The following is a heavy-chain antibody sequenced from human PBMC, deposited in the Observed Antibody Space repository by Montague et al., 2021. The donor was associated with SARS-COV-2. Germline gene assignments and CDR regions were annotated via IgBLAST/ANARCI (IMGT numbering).Heavy chain of an antibody. CDR1: GDSVSSDSYY. V-gene: IGHV4-61*01. CDR3: ARVYYDISAMDV. CDR2: FYYSGST. D-gene: IGHD3-9*01. J-gene: IGHJ6*02. Sequence: SETLSLTCTVSGDSVSSDSYYWSWIRQPPGKGLEWIGYFYYSGSTNYNPSLKSRVTISVDTSKSQFSLKLTSVTAADTAVYFCARVYYDISAMDVWGQGTTVTVSS.